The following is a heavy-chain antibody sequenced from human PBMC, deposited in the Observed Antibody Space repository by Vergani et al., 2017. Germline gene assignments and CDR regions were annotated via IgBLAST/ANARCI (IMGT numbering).Heavy chain of an antibody. CDR1: GGSISSSSYY. Sequence: QVQLQESGPGLVKPSETLSLTCTVSGGSISSSSYYWGWIRQPPGKGLEWIGSIYYSGSTYYNPSLKSRVTISVDTSKNQFSLKLSSVTAADTAVYYCAKAVVGEVLPLSELDYWGQGTLVTVSS. CDR2: IYYSGST. CDR3: AKAVVGEVLPLSELDY. D-gene: IGHD3-10*01. J-gene: IGHJ4*02. V-gene: IGHV4-39*01.